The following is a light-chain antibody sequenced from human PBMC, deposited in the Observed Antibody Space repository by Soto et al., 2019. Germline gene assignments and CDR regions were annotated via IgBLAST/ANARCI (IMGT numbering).Light chain of an antibody. CDR2: DAS. V-gene: IGKV1-9*01. CDR3: QQLNGYLALT. J-gene: IGKJ4*01. CDR1: QGISTY. Sequence: DIQLTQSPSLLSASVGDRVTITCRASQGISTYVAWYQQKPGKAPKLLIDDASTLERGVPSRFSGSGSGTEFTLTISSLQPEDFATYYCQQLNGYLALTFGGGTTVEIK.